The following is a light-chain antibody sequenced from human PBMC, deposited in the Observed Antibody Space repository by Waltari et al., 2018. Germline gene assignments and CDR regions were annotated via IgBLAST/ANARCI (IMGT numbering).Light chain of an antibody. J-gene: IGLJ3*02. CDR3: SSYTSISTWV. V-gene: IGLV2-14*03. CDR2: DVS. Sequence: QSALTQPASVSESPGQSITISCTGTSSDVGGYNYVSWDQHHPSKAPKLMIYDVSHRPSGVSDRLSGSKSGNTASLAISGLQAEDEGDYFCSSYTSISTWVFGGGTKLTVL. CDR1: SSDVGGYNY.